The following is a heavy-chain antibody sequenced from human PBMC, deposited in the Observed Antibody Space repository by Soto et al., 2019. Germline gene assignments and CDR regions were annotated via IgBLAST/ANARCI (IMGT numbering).Heavy chain of an antibody. V-gene: IGHV3-23*01. CDR2: ISFSGDIT. D-gene: IGHD3-16*01. CDR3: AKGGFWVHYGMDA. Sequence: EVQLLESGGGLVQPGGSLRLSCAASGFTFSGCAMSWVRQAPGKGLEWVSSISFSGDITYYADSVKGRFTISRDNSKNTLYMEMNSLRVEDTAAYHCAKGGFWVHYGMDAWGQGTTVTVSS. CDR1: GFTFSGCA. J-gene: IGHJ6*02.